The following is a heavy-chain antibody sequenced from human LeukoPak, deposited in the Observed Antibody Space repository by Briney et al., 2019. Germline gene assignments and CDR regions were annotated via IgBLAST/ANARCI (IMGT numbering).Heavy chain of an antibody. CDR3: ARDLVISSADY. Sequence: PSETLSLTCAVYGASFSGHYWSWIRQPPGKGLEWIGEINHSGSTKYNPSLKSRVTISVDTSKNQFSLKLRSVTAADTAIYYCARDLVISSADYWGQGTLVTVSS. D-gene: IGHD3-22*01. V-gene: IGHV4-34*01. CDR2: INHSGST. CDR1: GASFSGHY. J-gene: IGHJ4*02.